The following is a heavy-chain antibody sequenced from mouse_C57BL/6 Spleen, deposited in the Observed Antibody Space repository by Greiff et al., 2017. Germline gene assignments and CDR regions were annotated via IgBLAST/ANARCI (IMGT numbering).Heavy chain of an antibody. D-gene: IGHD6-1*01. CDR3: ARESSRSPSFAY. CDR1: GYSFTDYN. CDR2: INPNYGTT. V-gene: IGHV1-39*01. Sequence: EVQLQQSGPELVKPGASVKISCKASGYSFTDYNMNWVKQSNGKSLEWIGVINPNYGTTSYNQKFKGKATLTVYQSSSTAYMQLNSRTYEDSAVYYCARESSRSPSFAYWGQGTLVTVSA. J-gene: IGHJ3*01.